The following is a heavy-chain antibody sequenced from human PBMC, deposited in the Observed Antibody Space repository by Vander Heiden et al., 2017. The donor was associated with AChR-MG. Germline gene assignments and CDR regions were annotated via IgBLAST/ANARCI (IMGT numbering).Heavy chain of an antibody. V-gene: IGHV4-34*01. D-gene: IGHD3-16*02. CDR1: GGSFSGYY. CDR2: INHSGST. CDR3: ARALTEVWGSYRYKVAFDI. J-gene: IGHJ3*02. Sequence: QVQLQQWGAGLLKPSETLSITCAVYGGSFSGYYWSWIRQPPGKGLEWIGEINHSGSTNYNPSLKSRVTISVDTSKNQFSLKLSSVTAADTAVYYCARALTEVWGSYRYKVAFDIWGQGTMVTVSS.